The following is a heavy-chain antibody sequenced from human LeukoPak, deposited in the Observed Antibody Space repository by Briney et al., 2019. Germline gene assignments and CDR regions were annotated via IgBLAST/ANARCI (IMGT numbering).Heavy chain of an antibody. D-gene: IGHD5-12*01. CDR2: IIPIFGTA. CDR3: ARRKERGHSGYDSPFDY. J-gene: IGHJ4*02. CDR1: GGTFSSHA. Sequence: GSSVKVSCKASGGTFSSHAISWVRQAPGQGLEWMGGIIPIFGTANYAQKFQGRVTITADESTSTAYMELSSLRSEDTAVYYCARRKERGHSGYDSPFDYWGQGTLVTVSS. V-gene: IGHV1-69*01.